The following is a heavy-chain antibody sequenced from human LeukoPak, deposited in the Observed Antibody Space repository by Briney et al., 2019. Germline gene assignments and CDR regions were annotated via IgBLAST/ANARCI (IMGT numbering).Heavy chain of an antibody. V-gene: IGHV3-23*01. J-gene: IGHJ5*02. CDR1: GFTFYNYG. CDR2: INGSGGRT. D-gene: IGHD4-17*01. Sequence: GGSLRLSCAASGFTFYNYGISWVRRAPGKGLEWLTGINGSGGRTYYADSVRGRFIVSRDNSQNTVNLEIHSLRAEDTAVYYCAKSRTTVTPIPVNWFDPWGQGTLVTVSS. CDR3: AKSRTTVTPIPVNWFDP.